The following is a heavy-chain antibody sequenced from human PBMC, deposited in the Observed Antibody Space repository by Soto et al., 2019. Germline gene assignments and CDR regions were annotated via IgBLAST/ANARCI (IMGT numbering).Heavy chain of an antibody. D-gene: IGHD6-19*01. CDR2: ISYDGSNK. Sequence: QVQLVESGGGVVQPGRSLRLSCAASGFTFSSYGMHWVRQAPGKGLEWVAVISYDGSNKYYADSVKGRFTISRDNSKNTLYLQMNSLRAEDTAVYYCAKDLGEVAGLYYYGMDVWGQGTTVTVSS. CDR1: GFTFSSYG. J-gene: IGHJ6*02. CDR3: AKDLGEVAGLYYYGMDV. V-gene: IGHV3-30*18.